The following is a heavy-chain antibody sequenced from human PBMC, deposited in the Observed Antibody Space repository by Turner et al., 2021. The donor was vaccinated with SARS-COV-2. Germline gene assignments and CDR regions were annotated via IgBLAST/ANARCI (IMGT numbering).Heavy chain of an antibody. V-gene: IGHV3-30-3*01. D-gene: IGHD2-2*01. Sequence: QVQLVESGGGVVQPGRSLRLSFAASVFTFSPYPLHWVRQAPGKGLEWVAVISYDGSNENYADSVKGRFTISRDNSKNTLYLQMNSLRTEDTAVYYCARAPSYCSSTSCPPPFDYWGQGTLVTVSS. J-gene: IGHJ4*02. CDR2: ISYDGSNE. CDR3: ARAPSYCSSTSCPPPFDY. CDR1: VFTFSPYP.